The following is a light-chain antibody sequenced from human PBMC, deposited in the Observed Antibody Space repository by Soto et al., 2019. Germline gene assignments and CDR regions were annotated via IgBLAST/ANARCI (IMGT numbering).Light chain of an antibody. CDR3: TSWTTSTTMI. CDR2: DVN. Sequence: QSALTQPASVSGSPGQSITISCTGTSSDIGAYNFVSWHQQHPGKPPKLMLYDVNIRPSGVSNRFSGSKSGNTASLTISGLQAEDEADYYCTSWTTSTTMIFGGGTKVTVL. V-gene: IGLV2-14*03. J-gene: IGLJ2*01. CDR1: SSDIGAYNF.